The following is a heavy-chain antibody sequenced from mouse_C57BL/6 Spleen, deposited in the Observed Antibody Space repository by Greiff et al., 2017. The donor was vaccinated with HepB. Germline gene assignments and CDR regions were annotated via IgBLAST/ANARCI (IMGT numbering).Heavy chain of an antibody. D-gene: IGHD1-1*01. CDR2: ISYDGSN. CDR1: GYSITSGYY. Sequence: EVQLQQSGPGLVKPSQSLSLTCSVTGYSITSGYYWNWIRQFPGNKLEWMGYISYDGSNNYNPSLKNRISITRDTSKNQFFLKLNSVTTEDTATYYCAREVDYYGSTHFDYWGQGTTLTVSS. J-gene: IGHJ2*01. CDR3: AREVDYYGSTHFDY. V-gene: IGHV3-6*01.